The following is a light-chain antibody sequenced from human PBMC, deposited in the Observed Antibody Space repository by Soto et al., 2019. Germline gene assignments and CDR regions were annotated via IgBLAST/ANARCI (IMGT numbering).Light chain of an antibody. CDR2: EAI. J-gene: IGLJ1*01. CDR1: SSDIGAHNF. V-gene: IGLV2-14*03. CDR3: NPYTTSNNFV. Sequence: QSVLTQPASVSGSPGQAITVSCSGTSSDIGAHNFVSWYQQHPGKAPKLIIYEAINRPSGVSDRFSGSKSGNTASLTISGLQSEDEADYYCNPYTTSNNFVFGSGKKVTVL.